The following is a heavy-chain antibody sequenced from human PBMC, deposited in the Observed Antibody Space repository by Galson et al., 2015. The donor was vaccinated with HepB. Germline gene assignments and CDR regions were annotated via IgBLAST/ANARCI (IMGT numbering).Heavy chain of an antibody. V-gene: IGHV3-23*01. D-gene: IGHD2-15*01. CDR1: GFTFSSYA. CDR3: AKDSLGGSDFDY. Sequence: SLRLSCAASGFTFSSYAMSWVRQAPGKGLEWVSAISGSGGSTYYADSVKGRFTISRDNSKNTLYLQMNSLRAEDTAVYYCAKDSLGGSDFDYWGQGTLVTVSS. CDR2: ISGSGGST. J-gene: IGHJ4*02.